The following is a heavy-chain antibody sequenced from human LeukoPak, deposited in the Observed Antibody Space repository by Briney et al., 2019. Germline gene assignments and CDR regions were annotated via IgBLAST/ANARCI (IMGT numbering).Heavy chain of an antibody. CDR1: GFTFSSYS. D-gene: IGHD3-10*01. CDR3: ARLSGSGSYHSIDY. V-gene: IGHV3-21*01. CDR2: ISSSSSYI. Sequence: GGSLRLSCAASGFTFSSYSMNWVRQAPGKGLEWVSSISSSSSYIYYADSVKGRFTISRDNAKNSLYLQMNSLKAEDTAVYYCARLSGSGSYHSIDYWGQGTLVTVSS. J-gene: IGHJ4*02.